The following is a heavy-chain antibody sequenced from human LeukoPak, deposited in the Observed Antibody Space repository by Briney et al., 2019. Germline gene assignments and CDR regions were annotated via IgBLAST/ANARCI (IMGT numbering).Heavy chain of an antibody. J-gene: IGHJ4*02. CDR1: GGTFSSYA. CDR3: ARGGDTMVRGVPFDY. D-gene: IGHD3-10*01. Sequence: ASVKVSCKASGGTFSSYAISWVRQAPGQGHEGMGRIIPILGIANYARKFQGRVTITADKSTSTAYMELSSLRSEDTAVYYCARGGDTMVRGVPFDYWGQGTLVTVSS. V-gene: IGHV1-69*04. CDR2: IIPILGIA.